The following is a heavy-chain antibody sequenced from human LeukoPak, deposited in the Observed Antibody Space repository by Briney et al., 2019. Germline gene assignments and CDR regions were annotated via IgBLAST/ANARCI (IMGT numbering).Heavy chain of an antibody. CDR1: GFTSSSYG. CDR3: AKGVGYCSGGSCQQFDY. Sequence: GSLRLSCAASGFTSSSYGMSWVRQATGKGLEWVSAISGSGVGTYYADSVKGRFTISRDNSKNTLYLQMNTLRAEDTAVYYCAKGVGYCSGGSCQQFDYWGQGTLVTVSS. J-gene: IGHJ4*02. V-gene: IGHV3-23*01. D-gene: IGHD2-15*01. CDR2: ISGSGVGT.